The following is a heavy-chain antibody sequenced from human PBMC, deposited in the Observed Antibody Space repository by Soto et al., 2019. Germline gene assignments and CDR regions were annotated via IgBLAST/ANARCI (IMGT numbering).Heavy chain of an antibody. V-gene: IGHV3-30*18. D-gene: IGHD2-21*02. CDR3: AKSVGIVVVTAPVDY. CDR2: ISYDGSNK. CDR1: GFTFSSYC. J-gene: IGHJ4*02. Sequence: LRLSCAASGFTFSSYCMHWVRQAPFKGLEWMAVISYDGSNKYYADSVKGRFTISRDNSKNTLYLQMNSLRAEDTAVYYCAKSVGIVVVTAPVDYWGQGTLVTVSS.